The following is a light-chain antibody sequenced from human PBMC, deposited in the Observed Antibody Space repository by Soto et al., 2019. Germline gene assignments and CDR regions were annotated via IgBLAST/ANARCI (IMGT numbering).Light chain of an antibody. CDR2: EVN. CDR3: SSYAGSSNV. V-gene: IGLV2-8*01. CDR1: SSDVGGYNY. Sequence: QSVLTEPPSAPGSPGQSVAISCTGTSSDVGGYNYVSWYQQHPGKAPKLMIYEVNKRPSGVPDRFSGSKSGNTASLTVSGPQAEDEADYYCSSYAGSSNVFGTGTKVTVL. J-gene: IGLJ1*01.